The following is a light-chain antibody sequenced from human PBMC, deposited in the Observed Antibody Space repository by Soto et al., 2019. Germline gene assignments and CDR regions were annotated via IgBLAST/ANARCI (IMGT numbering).Light chain of an antibody. CDR1: QAIRND. CDR2: ASS. V-gene: IGKV1-17*01. CDR3: LQHNAYPWT. Sequence: DIQMTQSPSSLSASVRDRVTITFRESQAIRNDLGWYQQKXGKAPRXXIYASSSLQSGVPSRFSGSGSGTEFTLTISSLQPEDFETYYCLQHNAYPWTFGQGTKVDIK. J-gene: IGKJ1*01.